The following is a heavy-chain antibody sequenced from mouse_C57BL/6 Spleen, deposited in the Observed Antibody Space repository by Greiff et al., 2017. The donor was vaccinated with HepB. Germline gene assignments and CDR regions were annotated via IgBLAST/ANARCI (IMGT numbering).Heavy chain of an antibody. V-gene: IGHV10-1*01. D-gene: IGHD2-3*01. CDR1: GFSFNTYA. J-gene: IGHJ1*03. Sequence: EVHLVESGGGLVQPKGSLKLSCAASGFSFNTYAMNWVRQAPGKGLEWVARIRSKSNNYATYYADSVKDRFTISRDDSESMLYLQMNNLKTEDTAMYYCVRQGGYYEYFDVWGTGTTVTVSS. CDR2: IRSKSNNYAT. CDR3: VRQGGYYEYFDV.